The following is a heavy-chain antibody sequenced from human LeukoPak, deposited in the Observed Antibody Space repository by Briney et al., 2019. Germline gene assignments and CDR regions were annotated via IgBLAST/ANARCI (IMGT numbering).Heavy chain of an antibody. CDR2: INSDGSST. CDR1: GFMCSSYW. CDR3: ARGSGAFDI. Sequence: TRGSLRFSCVASGFMCSSYWVNWVRQAPGKGLVWVSRINSDGSSTSYADSVKGRFTISRDNAKNTLFLQMNSLRAEDTAVYYCARGSGAFDIWGEGPGVTVSS. J-gene: IGHJ3*02. V-gene: IGHV3-74*01.